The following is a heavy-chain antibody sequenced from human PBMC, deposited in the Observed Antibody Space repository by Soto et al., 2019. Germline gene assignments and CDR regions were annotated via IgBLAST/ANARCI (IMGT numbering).Heavy chain of an antibody. CDR2: ISYDGSDK. CDR3: AKIPEYSTSYGAFDI. J-gene: IGHJ3*02. Sequence: QVQLVESGGGVVQPGRSLRLSCAASGFTFSSYGMHWVRQAPGKGLEWVAVISYDGSDKYYADSVKGRFTISRDNSKNTLYLQMNSLRAEDTAVYYCAKIPEYSTSYGAFDIWGQGTMVTVSS. V-gene: IGHV3-30*18. CDR1: GFTFSSYG. D-gene: IGHD6-6*01.